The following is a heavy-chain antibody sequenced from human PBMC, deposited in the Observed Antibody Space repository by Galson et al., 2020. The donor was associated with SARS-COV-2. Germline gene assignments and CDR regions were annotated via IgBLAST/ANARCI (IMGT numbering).Heavy chain of an antibody. CDR3: AKDIAYYDILTGYIFTTGRTYYYYGMDV. J-gene: IGHJ6*02. CDR2: ISYDGSNK. V-gene: IGHV3-30*18. Sequence: GGSLRLSCAASGFTFSSYGMHWVRQAPGKGLEWVAVISYDGSNKYYADSVKGRFTISRDNSKNTLYLQMNSLRAEDTAVYYCAKDIAYYDILTGYIFTTGRTYYYYGMDVWGQGTTVTVSS. D-gene: IGHD3-9*01. CDR1: GFTFSSYG.